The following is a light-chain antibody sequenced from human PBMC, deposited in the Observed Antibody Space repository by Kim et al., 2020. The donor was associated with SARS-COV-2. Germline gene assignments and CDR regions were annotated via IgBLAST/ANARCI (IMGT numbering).Light chain of an antibody. V-gene: IGKV1-39*01. CDR1: QSITSY. Sequence: ASVGDRVTITCRATQSITSYLNWYQQKPGKAPKLLLYAASTLQRGVPSRFSGSGSGTDFTLTISSLQAEDFATYYCQQSYSSPWTFGQGTKVDIK. CDR2: AAS. CDR3: QQSYSSPWT. J-gene: IGKJ1*01.